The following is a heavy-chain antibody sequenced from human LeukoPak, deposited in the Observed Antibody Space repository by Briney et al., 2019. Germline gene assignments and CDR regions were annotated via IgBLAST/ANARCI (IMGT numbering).Heavy chain of an antibody. CDR1: GGSISSYY. J-gene: IGHJ6*03. CDR2: IYTSGST. D-gene: IGHD2-2*01. CDR3: AKSNIVPAAKRGSYYYYYMDV. Sequence: SETLSLTCTVSGGSISSYYWSWIRQPAGKGLEWIGRIYTSGSTNYNPSLKSRVTMSVDTSKNQFSLKLSSVTAADTAVYYCAKSNIVPAAKRGSYYYYYMDVWGKGTTVTVSS. V-gene: IGHV4-4*07.